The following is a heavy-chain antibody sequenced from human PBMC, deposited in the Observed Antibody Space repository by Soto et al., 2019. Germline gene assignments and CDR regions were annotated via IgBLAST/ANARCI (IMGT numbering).Heavy chain of an antibody. Sequence: ASVKVSCKASGYTFTSYYIHWVRQAPGQGLEWMGIINPSGGSTSYAQKFQGRVTMTRDTSTSTVYMELSSLRSEDTAVYYCASGVGVTAYFDYWGPGTLVTVSS. CDR3: ASGVGVTAYFDY. V-gene: IGHV1-46*01. D-gene: IGHD1-26*01. CDR2: INPSGGST. CDR1: GYTFTSYY. J-gene: IGHJ4*02.